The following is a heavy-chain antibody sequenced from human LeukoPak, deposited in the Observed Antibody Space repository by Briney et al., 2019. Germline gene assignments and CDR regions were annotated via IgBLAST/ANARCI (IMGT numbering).Heavy chain of an antibody. CDR3: ARDNEEIVVVPAAIDY. D-gene: IGHD2-2*01. J-gene: IGHJ4*02. Sequence: PGRSLRLYCAASGFTFSSYAMHWVRQAPGKGLEWVAVISYDGSNKYYADSVKGRFTISRDNSKNTLYLQMNSLRAEDTAVYYCARDNEEIVVVPAAIDYWGQGTLVTVSS. CDR1: GFTFSSYA. V-gene: IGHV3-30*04. CDR2: ISYDGSNK.